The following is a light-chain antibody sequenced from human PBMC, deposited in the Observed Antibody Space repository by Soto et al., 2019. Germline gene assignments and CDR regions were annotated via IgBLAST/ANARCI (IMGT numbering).Light chain of an antibody. V-gene: IGKV1-39*01. CDR2: AAS. CDR1: QDINVY. Sequence: DIQMTQSPSSVSASIGDTVTITCRASQDINVYLNWYQQKPGEVPKLLIYAASTLHSGVPSRFTGSGSETDFTLTIRSLQPDDFETYYWQHGYVAQYSFGQGTKVNI. CDR3: QHGYVAQYS. J-gene: IGKJ2*03.